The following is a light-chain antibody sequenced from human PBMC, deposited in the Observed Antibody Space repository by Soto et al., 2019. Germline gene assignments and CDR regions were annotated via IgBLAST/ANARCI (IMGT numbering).Light chain of an antibody. CDR2: AAS. CDR3: QQYYSYPPGT. V-gene: IGKV1-6*01. Sequence: AIQMTQSPSSLSASVGDRVTITCRASQGIRNDLGWYQQKPGKAPKVLIYAASSLQSGVPSRFSGSGSGTDFTLTISCLQSEDFATYYCQQYYSYPPGTFGQGTKVDIK. CDR1: QGIRND. J-gene: IGKJ1*01.